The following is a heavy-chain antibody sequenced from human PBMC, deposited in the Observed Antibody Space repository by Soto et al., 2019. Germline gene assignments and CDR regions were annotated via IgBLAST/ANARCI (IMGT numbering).Heavy chain of an antibody. CDR1: GGSISSRSYS. Sequence: PSETLSLTCSVSGGSISSRSYSWGWIRQPPGKGLEWIVTIYYSGSSNYDPSLKSRVTISVDTSKNQFSLKLSSVTAADTAVYYCVRLAGYCTGVSCYGHYAMDVWGQGTTVTVSS. J-gene: IGHJ6*02. CDR3: VRLAGYCTGVSCYGHYAMDV. V-gene: IGHV4-39*01. D-gene: IGHD2-8*02. CDR2: IYYSGSS.